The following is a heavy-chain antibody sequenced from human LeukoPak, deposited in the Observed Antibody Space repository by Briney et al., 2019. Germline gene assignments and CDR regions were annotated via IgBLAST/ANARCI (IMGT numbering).Heavy chain of an antibody. V-gene: IGHV3-30*04. J-gene: IGHJ4*02. CDR1: GFTFSSYA. Sequence: GRSLRLSCAASGFTFSSYAMHWVRQAPGKGLEWVAFIRFDGSNKYYADSVKGRFTISRDNSKNTLYLQMNSLRAEDTAVYYCARGVFGSGYYHALYYWGQGTLVTVSS. CDR3: ARGVFGSGYYHALYY. CDR2: IRFDGSNK. D-gene: IGHD3-22*01.